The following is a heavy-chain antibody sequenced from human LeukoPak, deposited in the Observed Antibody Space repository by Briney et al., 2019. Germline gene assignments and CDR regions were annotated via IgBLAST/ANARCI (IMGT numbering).Heavy chain of an antibody. D-gene: IGHD5-18*01. CDR2: ISGSGGST. Sequence: GGSLRLSCAASGFTFSSYAMSWVRQTPGKGLEWVSAISGSGGSTYYADSVKGRFTISRDNSENTLYLQMNSLRAEDTAVYYCAKVPEIQLWFFDYWGQGALVTVSS. J-gene: IGHJ4*02. CDR3: AKVPEIQLWFFDY. V-gene: IGHV3-23*01. CDR1: GFTFSSYA.